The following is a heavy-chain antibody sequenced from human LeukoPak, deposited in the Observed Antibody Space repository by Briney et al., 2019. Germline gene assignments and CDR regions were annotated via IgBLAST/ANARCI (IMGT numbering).Heavy chain of an antibody. CDR3: ARGGARDTAMAGTFDY. Sequence: SETLSLTCTVSGGSISSYYWSWIRQPPGKGLEWIGHIYYSGSTNYNPSLKSRVTISVDTSKNQFSLRLSSVTAADTAVYYCARGGARDTAMAGTFDYWGQGTLVTVSS. D-gene: IGHD5-18*01. J-gene: IGHJ4*02. CDR1: GGSISSYY. V-gene: IGHV4-59*01. CDR2: IYYSGST.